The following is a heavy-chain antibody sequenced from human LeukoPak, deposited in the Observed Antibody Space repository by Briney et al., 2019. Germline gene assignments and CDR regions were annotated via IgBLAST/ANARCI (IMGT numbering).Heavy chain of an antibody. J-gene: IGHJ4*02. D-gene: IGHD5-12*01. CDR1: GGSISSSSYY. CDR2: IYYSGST. CDR3: AGLGYSGYDPCPDY. Sequence: SETLSLTCTVSGGSISSSSYYWGWIRQPPGKGLEWIGSIYYSGSTYYNPSLKSRVTISVDTSKNQFSLKLSSVTAADTAVYYCAGLGYSGYDPCPDYWGQGTLVTVSS. V-gene: IGHV4-39*01.